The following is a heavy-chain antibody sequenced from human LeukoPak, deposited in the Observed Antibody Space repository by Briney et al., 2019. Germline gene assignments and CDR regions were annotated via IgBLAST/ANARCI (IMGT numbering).Heavy chain of an antibody. J-gene: IGHJ4*02. CDR2: IRYDGSNK. Sequence: GGSLRLSCAASGFTFSSYGMHWVRQAPGKGLEWVAFIRYDGSNKYYADSVKGRFTISRDNSKNTLYLQMNSLRAEDTAVYYCAKDNSWFGDSQGVFDYWGQGTLVTVSS. CDR3: AKDNSWFGDSQGVFDY. D-gene: IGHD3-10*01. CDR1: GFTFSSYG. V-gene: IGHV3-30*02.